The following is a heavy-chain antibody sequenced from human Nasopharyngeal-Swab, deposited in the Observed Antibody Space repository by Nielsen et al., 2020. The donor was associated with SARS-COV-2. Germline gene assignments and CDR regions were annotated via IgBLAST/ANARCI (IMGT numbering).Heavy chain of an antibody. CDR3: ARKVGPWGYSTS. V-gene: IGHV4-59*01. J-gene: IGHJ4*02. D-gene: IGHD6-13*01. CDR2: IYYSGST. Sequence: WIRQPPGKGLEWIGYIYYSGSTNYNPSLKSRATISVDTSKNQFSLKLSSVTAADTAVYYCARKVGPWGYSTSWGQGTLVTVSS.